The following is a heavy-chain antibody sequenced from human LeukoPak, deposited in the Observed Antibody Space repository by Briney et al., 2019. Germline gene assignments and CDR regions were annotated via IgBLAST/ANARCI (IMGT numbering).Heavy chain of an antibody. Sequence: ASVKVSCKASGYTFTDYHIHWVRQAPGQGLEWMGWINPNSGGTKYAQKFQGRVTMTRDTSISTAYMELSRLTSDDTAVYYCVRDREYSGYPRAARYWGQGTLVTVSS. CDR1: GYTFTDYH. V-gene: IGHV1-2*02. CDR3: VRDREYSGYPRAARY. J-gene: IGHJ4*02. CDR2: INPNSGGT. D-gene: IGHD5-12*01.